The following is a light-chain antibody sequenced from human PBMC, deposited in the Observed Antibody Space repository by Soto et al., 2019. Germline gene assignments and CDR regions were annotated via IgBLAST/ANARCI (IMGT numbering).Light chain of an antibody. V-gene: IGKV3-15*01. CDR2: GAS. Sequence: EIVMTQSPATLSLSPGERVTLSCRASQSVSNNLAWYQQKPGQAPRLLIYGASTRATGIPARFSGSGSGTXXXXXXXXXXSEXFAIYYCQHYHNWPPWTFGQGTKVEIK. CDR1: QSVSNN. CDR3: QHYHNWPPWT. J-gene: IGKJ1*01.